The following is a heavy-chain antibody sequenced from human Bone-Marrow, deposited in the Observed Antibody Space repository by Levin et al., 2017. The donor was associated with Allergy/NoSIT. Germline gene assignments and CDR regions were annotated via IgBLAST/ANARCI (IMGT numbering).Heavy chain of an antibody. Sequence: GESLKISCAASGFTLSSYGMHWVRQAPGKGLEWVAVISYDGSNKYYADSVKGRFTISRDSSKNTLYLQMNSLRAEDTAVYYCAKDLSPMVASGGDFWGQGTLVTGSS. V-gene: IGHV3-30*18. J-gene: IGHJ4*02. D-gene: IGHD3-16*01. CDR1: GFTLSSYG. CDR2: ISYDGSNK. CDR3: AKDLSPMVASGGDF.